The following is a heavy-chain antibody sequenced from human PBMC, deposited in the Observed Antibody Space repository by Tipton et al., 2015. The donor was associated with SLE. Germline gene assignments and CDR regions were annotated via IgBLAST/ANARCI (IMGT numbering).Heavy chain of an antibody. V-gene: IGHV4-59*01. CDR2: IYYSGST. J-gene: IGHJ4*02. D-gene: IGHD6-25*01. CDR3: ARAPQGLFDY. CDR1: GGSISSYY. Sequence: TLSLTCTVSGGSISSYYWSWIRQPPGKGLEWIGYIYYSGSTNYNPSLKSRVTISVDTSKNQFSLKLSSVTAADTAVYYCARAPQGLFDYGGQGTLVPVSS.